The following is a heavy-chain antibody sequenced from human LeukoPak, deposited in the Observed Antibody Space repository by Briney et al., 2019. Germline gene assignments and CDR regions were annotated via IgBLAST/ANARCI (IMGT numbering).Heavy chain of an antibody. D-gene: IGHD6-13*01. J-gene: IGHJ4*02. CDR2: IKQDGSEK. V-gene: IGHV3-7*01. CDR3: VRTSWGIAAAGDY. Sequence: GGSLRLSCAGSGFTFSSYWMSWVRQAPGKGLEWVANIKQDGSEKYYVDSVKGRFTISRDNAKNSLYLQMSSLRAEDTAVYYCVRTSWGIAAAGDYWGQGTLVTVSS. CDR1: GFTFSSYW.